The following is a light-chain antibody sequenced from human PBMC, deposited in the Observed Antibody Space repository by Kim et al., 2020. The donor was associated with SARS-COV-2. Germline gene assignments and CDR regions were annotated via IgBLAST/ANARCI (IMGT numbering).Light chain of an antibody. CDR2: GVN. V-gene: IGLV2-8*01. Sequence: GQSVTISCSGTSSDVGDYNYVPWYQQHPGKAPKLIIYGVNKRPSGVPDRFSGSKSGNTASLTVSGLQTDDEADYYCSSYAGNNNFVFGTGTKVTVL. J-gene: IGLJ1*01. CDR3: SSYAGNNNFV. CDR1: SSDVGDYNY.